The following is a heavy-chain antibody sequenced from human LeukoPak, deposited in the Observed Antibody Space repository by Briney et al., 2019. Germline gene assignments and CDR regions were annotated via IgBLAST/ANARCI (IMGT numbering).Heavy chain of an antibody. J-gene: IGHJ5*01. D-gene: IGHD4-23*01. CDR2: ISQDGSQK. V-gene: IGHV3-7*01. Sequence: AGGSLRLSCAAPQFSFSSYSFNWVRQAPGKGLEWVATISQDGSQKYLADFVKGRFTISRDNARNSLYLQMSSLRGDDTAVYYCARSKVVAEDGKSWFDPWGQGTRVTVTS. CDR1: QFSFSSYS. CDR3: ARSKVVAEDGKSWFDP.